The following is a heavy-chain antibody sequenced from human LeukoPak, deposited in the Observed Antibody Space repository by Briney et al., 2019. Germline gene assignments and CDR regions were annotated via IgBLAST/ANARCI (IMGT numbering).Heavy chain of an antibody. CDR1: GGSISSSSYY. D-gene: IGHD2-2*02. J-gene: IGHJ4*02. Sequence: SETLSLTCTVSGGSISSSSYYWGWIRQPPGKGLEWIVSIYYSGSTYYNPSLKSRVTISVDTSKNQFSLKLSSVTAADTAVYYCARFTTSGYCSSTSCYKTGYYFDYWGQGTLVTVSS. CDR3: ARFTTSGYCSSTSCYKTGYYFDY. V-gene: IGHV4-39*07. CDR2: IYYSGST.